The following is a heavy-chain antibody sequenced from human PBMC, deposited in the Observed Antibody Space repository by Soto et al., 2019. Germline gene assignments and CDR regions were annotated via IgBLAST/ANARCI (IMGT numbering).Heavy chain of an antibody. J-gene: IGHJ6*02. D-gene: IGHD5-12*01. CDR3: ARDYYRFNSGYGFSMDV. Sequence: PGGSLRLSCAASGFTFSNAWMNWVRQAPGKGLEWVGRIKSKTDGGTTDYAAPVKGRFTISRDNSKNTLYLQMNSLRAEDTAVYYCARDYYRFNSGYGFSMDVWGQGTTVTAP. V-gene: IGHV3-15*07. CDR2: IKSKTDGGTT. CDR1: GFTFSNAW.